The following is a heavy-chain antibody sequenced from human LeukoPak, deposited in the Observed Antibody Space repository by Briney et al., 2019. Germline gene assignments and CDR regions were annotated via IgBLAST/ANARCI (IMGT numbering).Heavy chain of an antibody. CDR1: GFTFSSYA. D-gene: IGHD3-3*01. V-gene: IGHV3-23*01. J-gene: IGHJ4*02. CDR3: AKDEDYDFWSGYEN. Sequence: PGGSLRLSCAASGFTFSSYAMSWVRQAPGKGLEWVSAISGSGGSTYYADSVKGRFTISRDNSKNTLYLQMNSLRAVDTAVYYCAKDEDYDFWSGYENWGQGTLVTVSS. CDR2: ISGSGGST.